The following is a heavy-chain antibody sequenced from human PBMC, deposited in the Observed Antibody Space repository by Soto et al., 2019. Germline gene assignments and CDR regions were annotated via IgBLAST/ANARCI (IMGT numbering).Heavy chain of an antibody. CDR1: GGSISSYY. V-gene: IGHV4-59*01. J-gene: IGHJ5*02. Sequence: XETLSLTCTVSGGSISSYYWSWIRQPPGKGLEWIGYIYYSGSTNYNPSLKSRVTISVDTSKNQFSLKLSSVTAADTAVYYCARVAGGWFDPWGQGPLVTVSS. CDR2: IYYSGST. D-gene: IGHD2-15*01. CDR3: ARVAGGWFDP.